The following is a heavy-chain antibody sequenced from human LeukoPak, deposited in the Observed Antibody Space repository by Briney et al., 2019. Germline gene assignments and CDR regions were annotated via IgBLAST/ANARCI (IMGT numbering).Heavy chain of an antibody. Sequence: SETLSLTCTVSGGSISSSSYYWGWIRQPPGKGLEWIGSIYYSGSTYYNPSLKGRVTISVDTSKNQFSLRVPSVTAADTAFYFCASSLTGYSSSWFLAYWGPGTLVTVSS. J-gene: IGHJ4*02. CDR3: ASSLTGYSSSWFLAY. CDR2: IYYSGST. D-gene: IGHD6-13*01. V-gene: IGHV4-39*01. CDR1: GGSISSSSYY.